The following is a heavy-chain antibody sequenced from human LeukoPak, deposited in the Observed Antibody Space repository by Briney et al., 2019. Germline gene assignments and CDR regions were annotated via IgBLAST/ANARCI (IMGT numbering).Heavy chain of an antibody. CDR1: GFTFSSYE. V-gene: IGHV3-23*01. D-gene: IGHD2-15*01. Sequence: GGSLRLSCAASGFTFSSYEMNWVRQAPGKGLEWVSAISGSGGSTYYADSVKGRFTISRDNSKNTLYLQMNSLRAEDTAVYYCAKMKAVVVVAANDYWGQGTLVTVSS. CDR3: AKMKAVVVVAANDY. CDR2: ISGSGGST. J-gene: IGHJ4*02.